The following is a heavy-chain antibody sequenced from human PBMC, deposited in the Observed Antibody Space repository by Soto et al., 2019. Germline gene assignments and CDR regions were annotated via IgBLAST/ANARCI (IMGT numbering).Heavy chain of an antibody. Sequence: ASVKVSCKASGYTFTGYYMHWVRQAPGQGLEWMGWINPNSGGTNYAQKFQGWVTMTRDTSISTAYMELSRLRSDDTAVYYCARARIMVRGVIRYFDYWGQGTLVTVSS. CDR1: GYTFTGYY. D-gene: IGHD3-10*01. J-gene: IGHJ4*02. V-gene: IGHV1-2*04. CDR2: INPNSGGT. CDR3: ARARIMVRGVIRYFDY.